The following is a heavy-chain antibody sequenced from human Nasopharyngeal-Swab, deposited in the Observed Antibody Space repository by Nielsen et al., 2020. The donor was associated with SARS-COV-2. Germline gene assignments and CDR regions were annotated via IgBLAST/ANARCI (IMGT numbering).Heavy chain of an antibody. D-gene: IGHD3-9*01. CDR3: ASRGGANYDILTGYFDY. CDR1: GYTFTGYY. V-gene: IGHV1-69*13. Sequence: SVKVSCKASGYTFTGYYMHWVRQAPGQGLEWMGGIIPIFGTANYAQKFQGRVTITADESTSTAYMELSSLRSEDTAVYYCASRGGANYDILTGYFDYWGQGTLVTVSS. J-gene: IGHJ4*02. CDR2: IIPIFGTA.